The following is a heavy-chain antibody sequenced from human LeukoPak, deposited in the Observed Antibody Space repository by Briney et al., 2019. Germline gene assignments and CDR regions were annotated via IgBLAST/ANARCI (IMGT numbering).Heavy chain of an antibody. D-gene: IGHD2-2*02. Sequence: SQTLSLTCAVSGGSISSGGYSWSWIRQPPGKGLEWIGYIYHSGSTYYNPSLKGRVTISVDRSKNQFSLKLSSVTAADTAVYYCARVEGPYCSSTSCYSWFDPWGQGTLVTVSS. V-gene: IGHV4-30-2*01. J-gene: IGHJ5*02. CDR3: ARVEGPYCSSTSCYSWFDP. CDR1: GGSISSGGYS. CDR2: IYHSGST.